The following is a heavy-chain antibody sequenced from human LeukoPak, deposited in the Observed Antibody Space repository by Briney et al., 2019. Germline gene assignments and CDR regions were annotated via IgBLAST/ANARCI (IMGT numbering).Heavy chain of an antibody. CDR2: IKQDGSEE. CDR1: GFTFSSYA. D-gene: IGHD3-16*01. Sequence: PGGSLRLSCAASGFTFSSYAMSWVRQAPGKGLEWVANIKQDGSEEYYVDSVKGRFTISRDSAKNSLYLQMNSLRAEDTAVYYCARHLGTTFDYWGQGALVTVSS. J-gene: IGHJ4*02. CDR3: ARHLGTTFDY. V-gene: IGHV3-7*04.